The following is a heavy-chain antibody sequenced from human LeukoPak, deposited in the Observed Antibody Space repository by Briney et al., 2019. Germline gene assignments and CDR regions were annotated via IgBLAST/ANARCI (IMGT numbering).Heavy chain of an antibody. D-gene: IGHD3-22*01. CDR2: IKSKTDGGTT. CDR1: GFTFSNAW. Sequence: GGSLRLSCAASGFTFSNAWMSWVRQAPGKGLEWVGRIKSKTDGGTTDYAAPVKGRFTISRDDSKNTLYLQMNSLRAEDTAVYYCARDIAYDSSGYYSLHFDYWGQGTLVTVSS. CDR3: ARDIAYDSSGYYSLHFDY. V-gene: IGHV3-15*01. J-gene: IGHJ4*02.